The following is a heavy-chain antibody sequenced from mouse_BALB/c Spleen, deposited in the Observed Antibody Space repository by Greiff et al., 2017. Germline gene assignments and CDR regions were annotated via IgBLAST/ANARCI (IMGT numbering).Heavy chain of an antibody. Sequence: DVMLVESGGGLVKPGGSLKLSCAASGFTFSSYAMSWVRQTPEKRLEWVASISSGGSTYYPDSVKGRFTISRDNARNILYLQMSSLRSEDTAMYYCARFYYYGSSYGWYFDVWGAGTTVTVSS. J-gene: IGHJ1*01. V-gene: IGHV5-6-5*01. CDR1: GFTFSSYA. D-gene: IGHD1-1*01. CDR2: ISSGGST. CDR3: ARFYYYGSSYGWYFDV.